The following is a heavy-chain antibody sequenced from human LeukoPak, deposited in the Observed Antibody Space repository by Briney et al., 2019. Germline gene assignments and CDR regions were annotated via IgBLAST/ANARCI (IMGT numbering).Heavy chain of an antibody. D-gene: IGHD3-9*01. Sequence: PSETLSLTRTVSGGSISSYYWSWIRQPPGKGLEWIGYIYYSGSTNYNPSLKSRVTISVDTSKNQFSLKLSSVTAADTAVYYCARATIFPPYNWFDPWGQGTLVTVSS. V-gene: IGHV4-59*01. CDR3: ARATIFPPYNWFDP. J-gene: IGHJ5*02. CDR1: GGSISSYY. CDR2: IYYSGST.